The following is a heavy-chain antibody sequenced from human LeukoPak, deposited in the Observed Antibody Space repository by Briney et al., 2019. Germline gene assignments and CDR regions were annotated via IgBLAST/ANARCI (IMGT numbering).Heavy chain of an antibody. Sequence: SDTLSLTCTVSGVSLSSYFWSWIRQPAGKGLEWIGRIHTRGSTNYNPSLKSRVTMSVDTSKNQFSLKLSSVTAADTAVYYCARDQYYYDSSGTITLDYWGQGTLVTVSS. V-gene: IGHV4-4*07. CDR2: IHTRGST. CDR1: GVSLSSYF. D-gene: IGHD3-22*01. CDR3: ARDQYYYDSSGTITLDY. J-gene: IGHJ4*02.